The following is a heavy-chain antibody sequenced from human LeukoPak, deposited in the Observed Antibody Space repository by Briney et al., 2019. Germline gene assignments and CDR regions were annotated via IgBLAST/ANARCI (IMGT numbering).Heavy chain of an antibody. CDR2: IKQDGSEK. J-gene: IGHJ4*02. V-gene: IGHV3-7*03. CDR3: AKDPSIVGATFDY. Sequence: GGSLRLSCAASGFTFSSYWMSWVRRAPGKGLEWVANIKQDGSEKYYVDSVKGRFTISRDNSKNTLYLQMNSLRAEDTAVYYCAKDPSIVGATFDYWGQGTLVTVSS. CDR1: GFTFSSYW. D-gene: IGHD1-26*01.